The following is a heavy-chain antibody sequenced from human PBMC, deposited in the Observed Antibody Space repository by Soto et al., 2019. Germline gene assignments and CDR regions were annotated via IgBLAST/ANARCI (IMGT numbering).Heavy chain of an antibody. CDR2: IHRDGSST. J-gene: IGHJ3*01. V-gene: IGHV3-74*01. D-gene: IGHD1-26*01. CDR3: ARGDRGAFDL. Sequence: EVQLVESGGGLVRPGGSLRLSCAASGFTFSYYWMHWVRQAPGKGLVWVSRIHRDGSSTTYADFVKGRFIISRDNARNKVDLQMNCVRVEDTAVYYCARGDRGAFDLWGQGTVVTVSS. CDR1: GFTFSYYW.